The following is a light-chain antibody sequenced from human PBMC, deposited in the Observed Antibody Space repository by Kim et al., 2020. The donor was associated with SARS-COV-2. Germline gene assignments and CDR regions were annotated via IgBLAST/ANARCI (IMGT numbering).Light chain of an antibody. CDR1: SSDIGGYNY. CDR2: DVT. J-gene: IGLJ3*02. Sequence: QSLTISDTETSSDIGGYNYDSWYQQHPGKAPKLLIHDVTRRPSGVSNRFSGSKSGKTASLTISGLQAEDEADYYCSSYTRSKTWVFGGGTQLTVL. CDR3: SSYTRSKTWV. V-gene: IGLV2-14*03.